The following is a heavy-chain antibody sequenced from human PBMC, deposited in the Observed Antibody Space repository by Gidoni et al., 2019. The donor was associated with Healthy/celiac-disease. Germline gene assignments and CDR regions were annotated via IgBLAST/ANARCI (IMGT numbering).Heavy chain of an antibody. J-gene: IGHJ6*02. CDR3: ARADGGSDYYYYGMDV. D-gene: IGHD3-16*01. Sequence: EVQLVESGGGLIQPGGSLRLSCAASGFTVSSNYMSWVRQAPGKGLEWGSVIYSGGSTYYADSVKGRFTISRDNSKNTLYLQMNSLRAEDTAVYYCARADGGSDYYYYGMDVWGQGTTVTVFS. CDR1: GFTVSSNY. V-gene: IGHV3-53*01. CDR2: IYSGGST.